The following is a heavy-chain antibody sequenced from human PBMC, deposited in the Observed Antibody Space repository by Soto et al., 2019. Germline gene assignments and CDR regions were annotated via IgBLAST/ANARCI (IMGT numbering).Heavy chain of an antibody. CDR3: AKDLDHDFWSGYFEQ. J-gene: IGHJ4*02. CDR2: ISWNSGSI. D-gene: IGHD3-3*01. V-gene: IGHV3-9*01. Sequence: PGGSLRLSCAASGFTFDDYAMHWVRQAPGKGLEWVSGISWNSGSIGYADSVKGRFTISRDNAKNSLYLQMNSLRAEDTALYYCAKDLDHDFWSGYFEQWGQGTLVTVSS. CDR1: GFTFDDYA.